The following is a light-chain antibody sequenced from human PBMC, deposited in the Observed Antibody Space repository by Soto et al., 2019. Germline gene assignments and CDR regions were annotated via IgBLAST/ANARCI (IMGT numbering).Light chain of an antibody. CDR3: QQYNNWPWT. CDR2: GAS. V-gene: IGKV3-15*01. J-gene: IGKJ1*01. Sequence: EIVMTQSPATLSVSPGERATLSCRASQSVSSNLAWYQQKPGQAPRLLIYGASTRATGIPARFSGSGSGTAFNLTISSMQSEDFAVYYCQQYNNWPWTCGQGTKVEIK. CDR1: QSVSSN.